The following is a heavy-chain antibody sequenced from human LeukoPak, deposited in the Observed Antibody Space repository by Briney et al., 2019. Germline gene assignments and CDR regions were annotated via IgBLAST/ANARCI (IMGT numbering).Heavy chain of an antibody. Sequence: GESLKISCTGSGYSFTSYWIAWVRQMPGKGLEWMGIIYPGDSYTTYSPSFQGQVTISADKSISTAYLQWRSLKASDTAMYYCARRSGSDALDIWGQGTMVTVSS. CDR1: GYSFTSYW. V-gene: IGHV5-51*01. J-gene: IGHJ3*02. D-gene: IGHD3-10*01. CDR3: ARRSGSDALDI. CDR2: IYPGDSYT.